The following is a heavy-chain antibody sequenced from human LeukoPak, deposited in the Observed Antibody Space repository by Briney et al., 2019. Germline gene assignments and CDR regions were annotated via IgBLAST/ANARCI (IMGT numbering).Heavy chain of an antibody. CDR3: ARSVVVTATFGY. Sequence: GGSLRLSCAASKFTFSIYEINWVRQAPGKGLEWVSYISSSGSTIYYADSVKGRFTISRDNAKNSLYLQMNSLRAEDTAVYYCARSVVVTATFGYWGQGTLVTVSS. D-gene: IGHD2-21*02. V-gene: IGHV3-48*03. CDR2: ISSSGSTI. CDR1: KFTFSIYE. J-gene: IGHJ4*02.